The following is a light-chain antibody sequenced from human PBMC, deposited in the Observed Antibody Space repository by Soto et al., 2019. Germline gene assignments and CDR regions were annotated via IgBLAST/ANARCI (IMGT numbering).Light chain of an antibody. CDR3: QLYDSSPPGYT. CDR2: GAS. CDR1: QSVRSTY. Sequence: EIVLTQSPGNLSLSPGERATLSCRASQSVRSTYLAWYQQKPGQAPSLLIYGASNRATGIPYRFSGSGSGADFTLTISRLEPEDFAVYYCQLYDSSPPGYTFGQGTRLEIK. V-gene: IGKV3-20*01. J-gene: IGKJ2*01.